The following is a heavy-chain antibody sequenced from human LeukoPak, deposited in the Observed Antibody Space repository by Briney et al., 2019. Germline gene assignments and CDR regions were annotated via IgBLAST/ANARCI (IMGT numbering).Heavy chain of an antibody. CDR2: VYYSGST. D-gene: IGHD6-13*01. J-gene: IGHJ3*02. CDR3: ARRYSSSWSDAFDI. Sequence: SETLSLTCTVSGGSISSGSYYWSWIRQPPGKGLEWIGYVYYSGSTNYNPSLKSRVTISVDTSKNQFSLKLSSVTAADTAVYYCARRYSSSWSDAFDIWGQGTMVTVSS. V-gene: IGHV4-61*01. CDR1: GGSISSGSYY.